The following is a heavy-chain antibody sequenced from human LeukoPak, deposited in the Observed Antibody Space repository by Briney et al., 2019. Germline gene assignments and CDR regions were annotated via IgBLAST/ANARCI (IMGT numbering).Heavy chain of an antibody. CDR2: IKQDGSEK. D-gene: IGHD6-13*01. CDR1: RFTFSSYW. CDR3: ARVGGGYSSSYPNFDY. Sequence: GGSLRLSCAASRFTFSSYWMSWVRQAPGKGLEWVANIKQDGSEKYYVDSVKGRFTISRDNAKNSLYLQMNSLRAEDTAVYYCARVGGGYSSSYPNFDYWGQGTLVTVSS. J-gene: IGHJ4*02. V-gene: IGHV3-7*01.